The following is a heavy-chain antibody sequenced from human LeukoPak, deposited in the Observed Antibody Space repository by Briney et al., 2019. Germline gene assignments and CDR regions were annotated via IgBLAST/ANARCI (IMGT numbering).Heavy chain of an antibody. CDR2: ISPSGTFT. CDR1: GVSFSSDS. J-gene: IGHJ6*03. Sequence: GGFLRLSCTASGVSFSSDSMNWVRQAPGEGLEWVSTISPSGTFTPYADSVRGRFTISRDNAKNSLYLQMNSLRDEDTAVYYCAREYYYHVDVWGKGTTVIVSS. V-gene: IGHV3-21*01. CDR3: AREYYYHVDV.